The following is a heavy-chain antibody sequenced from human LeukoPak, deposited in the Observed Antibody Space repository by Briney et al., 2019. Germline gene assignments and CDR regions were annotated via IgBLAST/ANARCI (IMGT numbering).Heavy chain of an antibody. CDR1: GFTFSSYA. CDR2: ISGGGDMT. CDR3: ARDRHLRAFDY. Sequence: GGSLRLSCAASGFTFSSYAMSWVRQGPGEGLEWVSAISGGGDMTHYTDSVKGRFTISRDNAKNSLYLQMNSLRAEDTAVYYCARDRHLRAFDYWGQGTLVTVSS. D-gene: IGHD3-10*01. V-gene: IGHV3-23*01. J-gene: IGHJ4*02.